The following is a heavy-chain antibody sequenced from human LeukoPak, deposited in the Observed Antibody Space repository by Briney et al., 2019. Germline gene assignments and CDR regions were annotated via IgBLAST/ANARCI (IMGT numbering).Heavy chain of an antibody. CDR3: ARDLHYYGSGSYQSGDDAFDI. D-gene: IGHD3-10*01. J-gene: IGHJ3*02. V-gene: IGHV1-2*02. CDR1: GYTFTGYY. CDR2: INPNSGGT. Sequence: ASVKVSCKASGYTFTGYYMHWVRQAPGQGLEWMGWINPNSGGTNYAQKFRGRVTMTRDTSISTAYMELSRLRSDDTAVYYCARDLHYYGSGSYQSGDDAFDIWGQGTMVTVSS.